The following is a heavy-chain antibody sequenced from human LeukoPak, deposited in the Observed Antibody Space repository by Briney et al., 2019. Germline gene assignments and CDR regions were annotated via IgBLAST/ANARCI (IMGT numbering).Heavy chain of an antibody. V-gene: IGHV3-23*01. D-gene: IGHD3-16*01. Sequence: GGSLRLSCAVSGIILSNYGMTWVRQAPGKGLEWVAGISDSGGSTNYADSVKGRFTISRDNPKNTLYLQMNSLRAEDTAVYFCAKRGIVIRVILVGFHKEAYYFDSWDQGALVTVSS. CDR3: AKRGIVIRVILVGFHKEAYYFDS. CDR2: ISDSGGST. CDR1: GIILSNYG. J-gene: IGHJ4*02.